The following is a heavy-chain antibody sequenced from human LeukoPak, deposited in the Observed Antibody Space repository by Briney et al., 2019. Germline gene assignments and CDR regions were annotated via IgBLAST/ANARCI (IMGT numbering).Heavy chain of an antibody. Sequence: SETLSLTCAVYGGSFSGYYWSWIRQPPGKGLEWIGEINHSGSTNYNPSLKSRVTISVDTSKNQFSLKLSSVTAADTAVYYCARGPTYCSSTSCYPDYWGQGTLVTVSS. J-gene: IGHJ4*02. CDR2: INHSGST. CDR1: GGSFSGYY. D-gene: IGHD2-2*01. CDR3: ARGPTYCSSTSCYPDY. V-gene: IGHV4-34*01.